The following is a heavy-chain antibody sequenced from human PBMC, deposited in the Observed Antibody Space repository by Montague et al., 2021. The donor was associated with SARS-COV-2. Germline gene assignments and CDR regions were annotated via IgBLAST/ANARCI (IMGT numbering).Heavy chain of an antibody. D-gene: IGHD2-15*01. Sequence: SETLSLTCTVAGGSISSYYWSWIRQPPGKGLEWIGYINYNGSTNYNPSLKSRVTISVDTSKNQFSLNLSSVTAADTAVYYCARNLVVHYWYGMDVWGQGTTVTVSS. CDR3: ARNLVVHYWYGMDV. CDR2: INYNGST. J-gene: IGHJ6*02. CDR1: GGSISSYY. V-gene: IGHV4-59*01.